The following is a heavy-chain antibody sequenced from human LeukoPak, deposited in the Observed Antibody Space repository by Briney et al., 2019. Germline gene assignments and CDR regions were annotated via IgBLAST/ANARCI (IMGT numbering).Heavy chain of an antibody. D-gene: IGHD4-17*01. V-gene: IGHV3-15*01. CDR1: GFTFSNAW. CDR3: TTEAYDYGDYYFDY. J-gene: IGHJ4*02. CDR2: IKSKTDGGTT. Sequence: GGSLRLSCAASGFTFSNAWMSWVRQAPGKGLEWVGRIKSKTDGGTTDYAAPVKGRFTISRDDSKNTLYLQMNSLKTEDTAVYYCTTEAYDYGDYYFDYGGQGTLVTVS.